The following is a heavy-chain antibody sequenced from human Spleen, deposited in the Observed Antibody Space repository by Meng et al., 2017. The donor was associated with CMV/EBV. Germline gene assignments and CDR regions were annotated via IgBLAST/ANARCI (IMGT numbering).Heavy chain of an antibody. CDR3: ARVVDGDYLFDY. V-gene: IGHV1-2*02. CDR1: GYTFTGYY. CDR2: INPNSGDT. Sequence: ASVKVSCKASGYTFTGYYIHWVRQAPGQGLEWMGWINPNSGDTNYAQKFQGRVTMTRDTSISTAYMELSRLRSDDTAVYYCARVVDGDYLFDYWGQGTLVTVSS. D-gene: IGHD4-17*01. J-gene: IGHJ4*02.